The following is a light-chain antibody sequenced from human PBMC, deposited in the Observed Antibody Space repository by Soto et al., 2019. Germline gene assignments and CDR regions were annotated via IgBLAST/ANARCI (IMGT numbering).Light chain of an antibody. J-gene: IGKJ2*01. CDR3: HQYNDWPYT. Sequence: EIVMTQSPATLSVSPGERATLSCRASQSISRSLAWYQQKPGQSPRLVFYGASTRATGIPVRFNGSGSGAEFTLTISSLQAEDFAVYYCHQYNDWPYTFGQGTKVEIK. V-gene: IGKV3-15*01. CDR1: QSISRS. CDR2: GAS.